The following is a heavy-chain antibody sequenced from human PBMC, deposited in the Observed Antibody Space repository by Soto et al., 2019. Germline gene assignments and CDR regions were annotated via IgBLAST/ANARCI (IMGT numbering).Heavy chain of an antibody. Sequence: PGGSLRLSCAASGFTFSNAWMSWVRQAPGKGLEWVGRIKSKTAGGTTDYAAPVKGRFTISRDDSKNTLYLQMNSLKTEDTAVYYCTTDCPWVTPGYWGQGTLVTVSS. V-gene: IGHV3-15*01. CDR2: IKSKTAGGTT. CDR3: TTDCPWVTPGY. J-gene: IGHJ4*02. D-gene: IGHD2-21*02. CDR1: GFTFSNAW.